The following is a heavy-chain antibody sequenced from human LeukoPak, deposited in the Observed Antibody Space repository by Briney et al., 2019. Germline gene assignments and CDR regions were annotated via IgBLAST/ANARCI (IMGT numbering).Heavy chain of an antibody. CDR3: ARGDCTTTSCYLFDY. CDR1: GFTFSSYS. Sequence: GGSLRLSCAASGFTFSSYSMSWVRQAPGKGLDWVSSISSSSSTIYYADSVKGRFTIPRDNAKNSLYLQMNSLRAEDTALYYCARGDCTTTSCYLFDYWGQGTLVTVSS. J-gene: IGHJ4*02. CDR2: ISSSSSTI. V-gene: IGHV3-21*01. D-gene: IGHD2-2*01.